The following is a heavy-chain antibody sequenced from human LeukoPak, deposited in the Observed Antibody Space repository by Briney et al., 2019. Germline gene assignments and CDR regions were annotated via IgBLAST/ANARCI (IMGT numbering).Heavy chain of an antibody. CDR2: IYTSGNT. D-gene: IGHD3-9*01. V-gene: IGHV4-61*02. J-gene: IGHJ4*02. CDR3: ARSSYDSLTGYYVLDY. CDR1: GGSVSSGASY. Sequence: SESLSLTCTVSGGSVSSGASYWSWIRQPAGKGLEWFGRIYTSGNTNYNSSLDSRVTISRDTSKNQLSLTLTSVTAADTAVYYCARSSYDSLTGYYVLDYWGQGILVTVSS.